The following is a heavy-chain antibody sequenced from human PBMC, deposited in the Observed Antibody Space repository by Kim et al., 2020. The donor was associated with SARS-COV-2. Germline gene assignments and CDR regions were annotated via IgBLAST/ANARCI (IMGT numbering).Heavy chain of an antibody. CDR1: GYTFTGYY. CDR2: INPNSGGT. CDR3: ARDLCIAAAGGVVCGMDV. J-gene: IGHJ6*02. D-gene: IGHD6-13*01. V-gene: IGHV1-2*02. Sequence: ASVKVSCKASGYTFTGYYMHWVRQAPGQGLEWMGWINPNSGGTNYAQKFQGRVTMTRDTSISTAYMELSRLRSDDTAVYYCARDLCIAAAGGVVCGMDVWGQGTTVTVSS.